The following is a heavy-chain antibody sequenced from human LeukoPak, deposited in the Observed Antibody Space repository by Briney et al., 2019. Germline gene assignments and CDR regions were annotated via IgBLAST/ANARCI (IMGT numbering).Heavy chain of an antibody. V-gene: IGHV1-18*01. CDR1: GYTFTSYG. D-gene: IGHD3-9*01. CDR3: ARDGYYDILTGYSDAFDI. Sequence: GASVKVSCKASGYTFTSYGISWVRQAPGQGLEWMGWISAYNGNTNYAQKLQGRVTMTTDTSTSTAYMELRSLRSDDTAVYYCARDGYYDILTGYSDAFDIWGQGTMVTVSS. CDR2: ISAYNGNT. J-gene: IGHJ3*02.